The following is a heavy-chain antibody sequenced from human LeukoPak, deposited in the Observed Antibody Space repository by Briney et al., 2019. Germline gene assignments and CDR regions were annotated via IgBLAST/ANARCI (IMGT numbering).Heavy chain of an antibody. CDR1: GFTFSTCG. J-gene: IGHJ6*03. Sequence: PGGSLRLSCAPSGFTFSTCGMHWVRQAPGKGLEWVPFIRYGGSDIYYGDSVKGRFTISRDNSKNTLYLQMNSLRGEDTAVYYCAKEPYSSVYYFYYMDVWGKGTTVTVSS. CDR3: AKEPYSSVYYFYYMDV. CDR2: IRYGGSDI. V-gene: IGHV3-30*02. D-gene: IGHD6-25*01.